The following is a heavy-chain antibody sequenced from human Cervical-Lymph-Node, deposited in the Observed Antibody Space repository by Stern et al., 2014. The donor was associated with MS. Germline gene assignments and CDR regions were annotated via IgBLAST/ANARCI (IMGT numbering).Heavy chain of an antibody. D-gene: IGHD3-22*01. V-gene: IGHV4-31*03. CDR2: VSFRGST. Sequence: QLQLQESGPGLVKASQTLSLTCSVSGGSIASGGNSWNWIPQHPGKGLEXMAYVSFRGSTYYNPSLRSRLTISLDTSKNQFSLELSSVTAADTAVYYCARVYYYDRRDAFDIWGQGALVTVSS. J-gene: IGHJ3*02. CDR1: GGSIASGGNS. CDR3: ARVYYYDRRDAFDI.